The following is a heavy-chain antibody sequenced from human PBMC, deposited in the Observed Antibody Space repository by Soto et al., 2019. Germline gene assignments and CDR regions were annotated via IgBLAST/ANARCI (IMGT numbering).Heavy chain of an antibody. CDR2: ISAYNVNT. Sequence: ASVKLSCKASGYTFTSYGISWVRQAPGQGLEWMGWISAYNVNTNYAQKLQGRVTMTTDTSTSTAYMELRSLRSDDTAVYFCARAAARNYYYYGMDVWGQGTTVTVSS. CDR3: ARAAARNYYYYGMDV. J-gene: IGHJ6*02. V-gene: IGHV1-18*01. CDR1: GYTFTSYG. D-gene: IGHD6-13*01.